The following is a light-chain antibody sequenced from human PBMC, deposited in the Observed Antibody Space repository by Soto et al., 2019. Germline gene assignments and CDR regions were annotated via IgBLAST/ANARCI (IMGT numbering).Light chain of an antibody. CDR3: YSTDSSNSRGV. CDR2: GDN. J-gene: IGLJ2*01. Sequence: SYELTQPPSVSVSPRQTARITCSGDALPKKNAYWYQQRSGQAPVLVIYGDNKRPSGIPERFSVSSSGTVATLTISGAQVEDEADYFCYSTDSSNSRGVFGGGTKLTVL. V-gene: IGLV3-10*01. CDR1: ALPKKN.